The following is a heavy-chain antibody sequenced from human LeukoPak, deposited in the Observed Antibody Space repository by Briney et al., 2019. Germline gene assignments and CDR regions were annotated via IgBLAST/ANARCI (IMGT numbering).Heavy chain of an antibody. V-gene: IGHV3-20*04. CDR1: GFTFDDYG. J-gene: IGHJ4*02. Sequence: GGSLRLSCTASGFTFDDYGMSWVRQAPGKGLEWVSGINWNGGSTGYADSVKGRFTISRDNAKNSLYLQMNSLRAEDTALYYCARAPRKTYDFWSGYYHRQYYFDYWGQGTLVTVSS. CDR3: ARAPRKTYDFWSGYYHRQYYFDY. D-gene: IGHD3-3*01. CDR2: INWNGGST.